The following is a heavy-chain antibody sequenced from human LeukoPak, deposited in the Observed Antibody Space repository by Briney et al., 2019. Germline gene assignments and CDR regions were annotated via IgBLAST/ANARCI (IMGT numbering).Heavy chain of an antibody. CDR1: GFTFSSYW. CDR2: IKQDGSEK. Sequence: GGSLRLSCAASGFTFSSYWMSWVRQAPGKGLEWVANIKQDGSEKYYVDSVKGRFTISRDNAKNSLYLQMNSLRAGDTAVYYCAREGSSSLKAAFDIWGQGTMVTVSS. CDR3: AREGSSSLKAAFDI. V-gene: IGHV3-7*01. D-gene: IGHD6-6*01. J-gene: IGHJ3*02.